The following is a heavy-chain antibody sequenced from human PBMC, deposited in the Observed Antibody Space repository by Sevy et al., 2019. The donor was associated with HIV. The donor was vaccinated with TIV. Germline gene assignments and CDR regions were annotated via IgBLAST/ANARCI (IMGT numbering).Heavy chain of an antibody. Sequence: SETLSLTCTVSGGSMNIYYWSWIRQPPGKGLEWIGYIYYSGSTNYNRSLKSRVTISVDTSKNQFSLKLRSVTAADTAVYYCARVGFNWNDVDYWGQGTLVTVSS. D-gene: IGHD1-20*01. J-gene: IGHJ4*02. CDR1: GGSMNIYY. V-gene: IGHV4-59*01. CDR3: ARVGFNWNDVDY. CDR2: IYYSGST.